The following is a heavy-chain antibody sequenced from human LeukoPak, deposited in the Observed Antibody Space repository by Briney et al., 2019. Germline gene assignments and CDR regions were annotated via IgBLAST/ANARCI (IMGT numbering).Heavy chain of an antibody. CDR2: IYHSGST. CDR1: GYSISSGYY. D-gene: IGHD6-13*01. Sequence: PSETLSLTCAVSGYSISSGYYWGWIRQPPGKGLEWIGSIYHSGSTYYNPSLKSRVTISVDTSENQFSLKLSSVTAADTAVYCCARGRSGVAAAGINGWFDPWGQGTLVTVSS. J-gene: IGHJ5*02. V-gene: IGHV4-38-2*01. CDR3: ARGRSGVAAAGINGWFDP.